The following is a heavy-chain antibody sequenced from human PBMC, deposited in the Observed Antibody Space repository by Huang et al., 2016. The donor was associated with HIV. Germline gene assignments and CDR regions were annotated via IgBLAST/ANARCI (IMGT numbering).Heavy chain of an antibody. J-gene: IGHJ4*02. CDR3: ARRFSSSSGYFDY. CDR1: GYSFSSYW. V-gene: IGHV5-51*01. Sequence: VQLVQSGAEVKKPGESLKISCKGSGYSFSSYWIAWVRQVPGKGLAWMGIILPDDSDTTYSPSFEGQVTISADKSIGTAYLQWSSLKASDTAMYYCARRFSSSSGYFDYWGQGSLVTVSS. D-gene: IGHD6-6*01. CDR2: ILPDDSDT.